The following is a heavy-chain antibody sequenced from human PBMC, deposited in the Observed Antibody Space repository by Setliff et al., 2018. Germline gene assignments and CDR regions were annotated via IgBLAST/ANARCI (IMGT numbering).Heavy chain of an antibody. CDR3: ARARHFGMDV. V-gene: IGHV1-69*05. CDR1: GGFSTHA. J-gene: IGHJ6*02. CDR2: IIPILGTT. Sequence: SVKVSCKASGGFSTHAISWVRQVPGQGLEWMGGIIPILGTTDYAQNFQGRVTITTDESIRTTYMELATLRSDDTAVYYCARARHFGMDVWGQGTTVTVSS.